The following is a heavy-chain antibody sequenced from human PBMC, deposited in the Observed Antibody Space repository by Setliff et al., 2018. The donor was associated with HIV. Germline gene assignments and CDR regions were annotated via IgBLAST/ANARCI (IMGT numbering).Heavy chain of an antibody. D-gene: IGHD6-13*01. V-gene: IGHV4-4*02. Sequence: KPSETLSLTCAVSGGSISTDNWWNWVRQTPGKGLEWIGEISPSGRTNYNPSLKSRVTISVDSSKNQFSLKMTSVTAADTAVYYCARDLGSSWYFSHWGQGTLVTVSS. J-gene: IGHJ4*02. CDR3: ARDLGSSWYFSH. CDR1: GGSISTDNW. CDR2: ISPSGRT.